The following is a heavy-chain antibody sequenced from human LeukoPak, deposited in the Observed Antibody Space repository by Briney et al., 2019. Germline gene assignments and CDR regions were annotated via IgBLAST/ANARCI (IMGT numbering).Heavy chain of an antibody. V-gene: IGHV3-30*18. J-gene: IGHJ4*02. CDR3: AKDHGIQLERLVFDY. D-gene: IGHD1-1*01. CDR2: ISYDGSNK. CDR1: GFTFSSYG. Sequence: GGSLRLSCAASGFTFSSYGMHWVRQAPGKGLEWVAVISYDGSNKYYADSVKGRFTISRDNSKNTLYLQMNSLRAEDTAVYYCAKDHGIQLERLVFDYWGQGTLVTVSS.